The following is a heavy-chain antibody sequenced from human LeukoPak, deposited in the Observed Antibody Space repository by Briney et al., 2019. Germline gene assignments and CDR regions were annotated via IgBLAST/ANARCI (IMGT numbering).Heavy chain of an antibody. CDR3: ARNELAYYYGSGSTIDY. Sequence: GASVKVSCKASGYTFTGYYMHWVRQAPGQGLEWMGWINPNSGGTNYAQKFQGRVTMTRDTSISTAYMELSRLRSDDTAVYYCARNELAYYYGSGSTIDYWGQGTLVTVSS. CDR1: GYTFTGYY. D-gene: IGHD3-10*01. V-gene: IGHV1-2*02. CDR2: INPNSGGT. J-gene: IGHJ4*02.